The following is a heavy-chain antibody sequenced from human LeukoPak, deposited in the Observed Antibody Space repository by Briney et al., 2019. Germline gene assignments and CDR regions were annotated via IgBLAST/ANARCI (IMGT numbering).Heavy chain of an antibody. CDR1: GYTFTSYY. CDR2: INPSGGST. CDR3: ARGIGAVAAHYYYYYYMDV. Sequence: ASVKVSCKASGYTFTSYYMHWVRQAPGQGLEWMGIINPSGGSTSYAQKFQGRVTITRNTSISTAYMELSSLRSEDTAVYYCARGIGAVAAHYYYYYYMDVWGKGTTVTVSS. V-gene: IGHV1-46*01. J-gene: IGHJ6*03. D-gene: IGHD6-19*01.